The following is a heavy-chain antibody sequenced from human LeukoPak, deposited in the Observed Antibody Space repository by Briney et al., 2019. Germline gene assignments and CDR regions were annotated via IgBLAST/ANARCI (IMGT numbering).Heavy chain of an antibody. CDR2: IKQDGSTK. CDR3: ARDTDGSLDH. D-gene: IGHD1-26*01. CDR1: GFTFTNSW. Sequence: GGSLRLSCAASGFTFTNSWMAWVRQAPGKGLEWVANIKQDGSTKHYADSLKGRFTISRDNPKNSLYLQMNSLRADDTAVYYCARDTDGSLDHWGQGILVTVAS. J-gene: IGHJ4*02. V-gene: IGHV3-7*01.